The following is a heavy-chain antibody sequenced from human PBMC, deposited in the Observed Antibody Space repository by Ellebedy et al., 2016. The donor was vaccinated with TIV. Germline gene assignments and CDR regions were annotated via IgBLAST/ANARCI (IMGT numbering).Heavy chain of an antibody. Sequence: PGGSLRLSCAASGFTFSSYAMSWVRQAPGKGLEWVSAISVSGGTTYYADSVKGRFTISRDNSKNTLYLQMNSLRAEDTAVYYCPKGKRVVTAPFDYWGQGTLVTVSS. CDR3: PKGKRVVTAPFDY. CDR1: GFTFSSYA. CDR2: ISVSGGTT. D-gene: IGHD2-21*02. J-gene: IGHJ4*02. V-gene: IGHV3-23*01.